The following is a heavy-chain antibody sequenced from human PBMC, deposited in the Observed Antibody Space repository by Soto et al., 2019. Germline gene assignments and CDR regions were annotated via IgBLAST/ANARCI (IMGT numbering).Heavy chain of an antibody. V-gene: IGHV1-58*01. CDR3: AADGWVTAMEE. J-gene: IGHJ4*02. D-gene: IGHD5-18*01. CDR2: IVVGSGNT. Sequence: QMQLVQSGPEVKKPGTSVKVSCKASGFTFTSSAVQWVRQARGQRLEWIGWIVVGSGNTNYAQKFQERVTITRDMSTSTAYMELSRLRSEDTAVYYCAADGWVTAMEEWGQGTLVTVSS. CDR1: GFTFTSSA.